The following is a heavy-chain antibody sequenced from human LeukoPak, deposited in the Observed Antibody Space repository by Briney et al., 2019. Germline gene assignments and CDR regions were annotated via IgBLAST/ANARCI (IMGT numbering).Heavy chain of an antibody. J-gene: IGHJ5*02. V-gene: IGHV4-61*02. CDR2: IYTSGST. CDR3: ARRPRPSYNWFDP. Sequence: SQTLSLTCTVCGGSISSGSYDWSWIRQPGGKGVEWIGRIYTSGSTNYNPSLKSRITISVDRAKKAFSLKLSSVTAADTAVYYCARRPRPSYNWFDPWGQGTLVTVSS. CDR1: GGSISSGSYD.